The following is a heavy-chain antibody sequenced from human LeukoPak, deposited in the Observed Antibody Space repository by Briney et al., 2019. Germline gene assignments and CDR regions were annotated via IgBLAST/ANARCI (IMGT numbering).Heavy chain of an antibody. D-gene: IGHD5-12*01. V-gene: IGHV3-43*01. CDR1: GFTFDDYT. CDR3: ARVGGYDWDFDY. CDR2: ISWDGGST. J-gene: IGHJ4*02. Sequence: GGSLRLSCAASGFTFDDYTMHWVRQAPGKGLEWVSLISWDGGSTYYADSVKGRFTISRDNSKNSLYLQMNSLRAEDTAVYYCARVGGYDWDFDYWGQGTLVTVSS.